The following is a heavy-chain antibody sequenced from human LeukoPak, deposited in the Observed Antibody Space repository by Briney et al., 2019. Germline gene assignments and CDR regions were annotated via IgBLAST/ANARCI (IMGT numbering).Heavy chain of an antibody. J-gene: IGHJ5*02. D-gene: IGHD6-13*01. CDR2: IYPGDSDT. V-gene: IGHV5-51*01. CDR3: ARRERTSNSSSWYVGNWFDP. CDR1: GYSFTSYW. Sequence: GESLKISCKGSGYSFTSYWIAWVRQMPGKGLECMGIIYPGDSDTRYSPSFQGQVTISADKSISTAYLQWSSLKASDTAMYYCARRERTSNSSSWYVGNWFDPWGQGTLVTVSP.